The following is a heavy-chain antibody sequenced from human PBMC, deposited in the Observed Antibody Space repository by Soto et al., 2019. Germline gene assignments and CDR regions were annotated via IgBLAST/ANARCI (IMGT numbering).Heavy chain of an antibody. Sequence: SETLSLTCTVSGGSISSSSYYWGRIHQPPGKGLEWIGSIYYSGSTYYNPSLKSRVTISVDTSKNPFSLKLSSVTAADTAVYYCARRAAAIYYYYMDVWGKGTTVTVSS. CDR1: GGSISSSSYY. D-gene: IGHD2-2*01. CDR3: ARRAAAIYYYYMDV. V-gene: IGHV4-39*01. J-gene: IGHJ6*03. CDR2: IYYSGST.